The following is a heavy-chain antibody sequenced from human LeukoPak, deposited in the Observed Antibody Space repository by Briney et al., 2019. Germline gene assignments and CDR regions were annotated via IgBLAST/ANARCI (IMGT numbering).Heavy chain of an antibody. CDR3: ARVTTGYCSGGSCYPIDAVDI. CDR2: IDPSDSYT. D-gene: IGHD2-15*01. J-gene: IGHJ3*02. V-gene: IGHV5-10-1*01. Sequence: GESLKISCKGSGYSFTSYWISWVRQMPGKGLEWMGRIDPSDSYTNYSPSFQGHVTISADKSISTAYLQWSSLKASDTAMYYCARVTTGYCSGGSCYPIDAVDIWGQGTMVTVSS. CDR1: GYSFTSYW.